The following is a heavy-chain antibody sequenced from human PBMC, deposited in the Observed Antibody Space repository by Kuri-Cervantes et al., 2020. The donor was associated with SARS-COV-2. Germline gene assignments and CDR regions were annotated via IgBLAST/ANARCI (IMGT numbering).Heavy chain of an antibody. CDR2: IYHSGST. Sequence: SETLSLTCAVSGYSTSSGYYWGWIRQPPGKGLEWIGSIYHSGSTYYNPSLKSRVTISVDTSKNQFSLKLSSVTAADTAVYYCARGIVVVPAAIRGELYNWFDPWGQGTLVTVSS. CDR1: GYSTSSGYY. D-gene: IGHD2-2*02. V-gene: IGHV4-38-2*01. J-gene: IGHJ5*02. CDR3: ARGIVVVPAAIRGELYNWFDP.